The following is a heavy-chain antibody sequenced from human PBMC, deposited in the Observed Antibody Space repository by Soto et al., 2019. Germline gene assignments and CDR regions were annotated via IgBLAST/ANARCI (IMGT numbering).Heavy chain of an antibody. J-gene: IGHJ6*02. CDR2: ISAYNGNT. V-gene: IGHV1-18*01. CDR1: GYTFTSYG. CDR3: ARFQEGEVYYYYGMDV. Sequence: QVQLVQSGAEVKKPGASVKVSCKASGYTFTSYGISWVRQAPGQGLEWMGWISAYNGNTNYAQKLQGRVTMTTDTSTSTADMELRSRRTDDTAVYYCARFQEGEVYYYYGMDVWGQGTTVTVSS.